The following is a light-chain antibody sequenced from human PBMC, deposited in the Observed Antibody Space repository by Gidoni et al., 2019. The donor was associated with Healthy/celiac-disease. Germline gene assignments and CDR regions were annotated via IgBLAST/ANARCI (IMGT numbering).Light chain of an antibody. CDR2: LAS. CDR1: QSVLYSSNNKNY. J-gene: IGKJ1*01. Sequence: DIVMTQSPDSLAVSLGERATIHCKSSQSVLYSSNNKNYLAWYQQKPGQPPKLLIYLASTRESGVPDRFSGSGSGTDFTLTISSLQAEDVAVYYCQQYYSTPWPFXQXTKVXIK. V-gene: IGKV4-1*01. CDR3: QQYYSTPWP.